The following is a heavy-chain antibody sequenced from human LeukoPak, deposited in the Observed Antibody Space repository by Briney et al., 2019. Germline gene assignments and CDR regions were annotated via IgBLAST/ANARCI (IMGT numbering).Heavy chain of an antibody. J-gene: IGHJ4*02. V-gene: IGHV4-34*01. CDR1: GGSFSGYY. CDR2: INHSGST. D-gene: IGHD5-18*01. CDR3: ARAGSLISYGIFDY. Sequence: SETLSLTCAVYGGSFSGYYWSWIRQPPGKGLEWVGEINHSGSTNYNPSLKSRVTISVDTSKNQFSLKLSSVTAADTAVYYCARAGSLISYGIFDYWGQGTLVTVSS.